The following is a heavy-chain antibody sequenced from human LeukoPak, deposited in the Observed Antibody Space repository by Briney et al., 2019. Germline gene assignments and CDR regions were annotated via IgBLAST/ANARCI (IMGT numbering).Heavy chain of an antibody. Sequence: GGSLRHSCASSRFTPSSYWMHWVRPAPGKGLVWVSRINNDGSSTNYADSVKGRFTIARDNAKNTLYLQMNSLRAEDTAVYYCARDSGYDYPFDYWGQGTLVTVSS. CDR3: ARDSGYDYPFDY. CDR2: INNDGSST. J-gene: IGHJ4*02. CDR1: RFTPSSYW. D-gene: IGHD5-12*01. V-gene: IGHV3-74*01.